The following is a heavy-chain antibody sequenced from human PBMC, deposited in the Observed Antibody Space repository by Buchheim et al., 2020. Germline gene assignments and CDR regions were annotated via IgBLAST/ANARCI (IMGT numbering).Heavy chain of an antibody. V-gene: IGHV3-30-3*01. CDR1: GFTFSSYA. D-gene: IGHD2-2*01. Sequence: QVQLVESGGGVVQPGRSLRLSCAASGFTFSSYAMHWVRQAPGKGLEWVAVISYDGSNKYYADSVKGRFTISRDNSKNTLYLQMNSLRAEDTAVHYCARDFSSPGYWGQGTL. CDR2: ISYDGSNK. CDR3: ARDFSSPGY. J-gene: IGHJ4*02.